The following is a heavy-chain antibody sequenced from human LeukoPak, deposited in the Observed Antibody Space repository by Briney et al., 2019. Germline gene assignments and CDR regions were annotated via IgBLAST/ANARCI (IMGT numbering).Heavy chain of an antibody. CDR2: INPSGGST. D-gene: IGHD2-15*01. V-gene: IGHV1-46*02. J-gene: IGHJ6*03. CDR3: ARASPRGLVAYYYYYIDV. Sequence: VASVKVSCKASGYTFNSYYMYWVRQAPGEGLEWMGIINPSGGSTTYAQKFQGRVTMTSDTSTSTVHMEMNSLRSEDTAVYYCARASPRGLVAYYYYYIDVWGKGTTVTVSS. CDR1: GYTFNSYY.